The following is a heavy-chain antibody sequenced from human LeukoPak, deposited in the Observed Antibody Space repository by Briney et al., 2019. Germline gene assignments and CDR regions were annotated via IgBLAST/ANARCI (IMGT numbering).Heavy chain of an antibody. CDR1: GFTFSSYS. CDR3: ARGFTTVVTAIEIDS. D-gene: IGHD4-23*01. J-gene: IGHJ4*02. Sequence: GGSLRLSCAAAGFTFSSYSMNWVRQAPGKGLEWVSSISSSSSYIYYADSVKGRFTISRDNAKNSLYLQMNSLRAEDTAVYYCARGFTTVVTAIEIDSWGQGTLVTVSS. CDR2: ISSSSSYI. V-gene: IGHV3-21*01.